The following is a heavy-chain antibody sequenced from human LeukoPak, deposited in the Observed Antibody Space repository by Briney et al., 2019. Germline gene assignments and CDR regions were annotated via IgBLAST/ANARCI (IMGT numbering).Heavy chain of an antibody. CDR1: GYTFTSYG. V-gene: IGHV1-2*02. CDR2: INANSGGT. J-gene: IGHJ5*02. D-gene: IGHD1-20*01. CDR3: ARNVRVTGTGGFDP. Sequence: GASVKVSCKATGYTFTSYGISWVRQAPGQGLEWMGWINANSGGTNYAQKFQGRVTMTRDTSISTAYMELSRLRSDDTAVYYCARNVRVTGTGGFDPWGQGTLVTVSS.